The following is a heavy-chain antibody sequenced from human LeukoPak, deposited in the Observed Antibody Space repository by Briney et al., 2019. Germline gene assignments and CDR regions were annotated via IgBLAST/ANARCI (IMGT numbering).Heavy chain of an antibody. Sequence: GGSLRLSCAASGFTFSSYAMHWVRQAPGKGLEWVAVISYDGSNKYYADSVKGRFTISRDNSKNTLYLQMNSLRAEDTAVYYCARDRGYCSGGSCPWYYGMDVWGQGTTVTVSS. CDR1: GFTFSSYA. D-gene: IGHD2-15*01. CDR3: ARDRGYCSGGSCPWYYGMDV. J-gene: IGHJ6*02. CDR2: ISYDGSNK. V-gene: IGHV3-30-3*01.